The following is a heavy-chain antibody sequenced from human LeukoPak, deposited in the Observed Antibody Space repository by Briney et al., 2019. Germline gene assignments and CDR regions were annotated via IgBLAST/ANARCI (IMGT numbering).Heavy chain of an antibody. CDR3: ARGPLRFLEWLVY. CDR1: GYTFTSYA. V-gene: IGHV1-3*01. D-gene: IGHD3-3*01. CDR2: INAGNGNT. J-gene: IGHJ4*02. Sequence: ASVKVSCRASGYTFTSYAMRWVRQAPGQRLEWMGWINAGNGNTKYSQKFQGRVTITRDTSASTAYMELSSLRSEDTAVYYCARGPLRFLEWLVYWGQGTLVTVSS.